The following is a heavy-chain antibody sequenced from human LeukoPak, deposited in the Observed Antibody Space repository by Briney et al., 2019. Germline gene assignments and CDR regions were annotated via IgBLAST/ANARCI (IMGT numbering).Heavy chain of an antibody. CDR1: GYTFTGYY. Sequence: ASVKVSCKASGYTFTGYYMHWVRQAPGQGLEWMGWINPNSGGTNHAQKFQGRVTMTRDTSISTAYMELSRLRSDDTAVYYCAREMVDTAMGAFYGMDVWGQGTTVTVSS. D-gene: IGHD5-18*01. CDR2: INPNSGGT. CDR3: AREMVDTAMGAFYGMDV. V-gene: IGHV1-2*02. J-gene: IGHJ6*02.